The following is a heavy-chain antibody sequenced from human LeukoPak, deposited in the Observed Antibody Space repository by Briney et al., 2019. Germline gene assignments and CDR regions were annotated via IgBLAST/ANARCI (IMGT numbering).Heavy chain of an antibody. D-gene: IGHD6-19*01. CDR1: GGSITSYY. CDR2: IYHTGST. V-gene: IGHV4-59*01. J-gene: IGHJ4*02. CDR3: ASSPLIPSGWSGFDF. Sequence: SETLSLACSVSGGSITSYYWSWIRQSPGKGLEWIGYIYHTGSTNDNPSLDSRVTVLVDTSKNQFSLKLRSLTAADTAVYYCASSPLIPSGWSGFDFWGQGILVTVS.